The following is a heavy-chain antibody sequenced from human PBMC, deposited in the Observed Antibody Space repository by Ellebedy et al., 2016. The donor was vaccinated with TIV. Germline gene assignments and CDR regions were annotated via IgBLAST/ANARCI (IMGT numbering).Heavy chain of an antibody. CDR2: IYVAGGT. Sequence: GGSLRLXXAASGFAVTSNYMNWVCQVPGRGLEWVAVIYVAGGTSYADSVRGRFTVSRDSSRNTLHLQMNSLKVDDTAVYYCAGMTVTTAEGYYFRHRGMDVWGQGTTVTVSS. J-gene: IGHJ6*02. V-gene: IGHV3-66*01. CDR1: GFAVTSNY. CDR3: AGMTVTTAEGYYFRHRGMDV. D-gene: IGHD4-17*01.